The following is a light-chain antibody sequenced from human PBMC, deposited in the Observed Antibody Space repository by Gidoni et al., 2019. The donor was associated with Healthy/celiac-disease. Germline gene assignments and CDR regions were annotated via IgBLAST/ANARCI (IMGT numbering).Light chain of an antibody. J-gene: IGLJ2*01. Sequence: QSALTQPASVSGSPGQSITLSCTGTSSDVGGYNYVSWYQHHPGKAPKLMIYEVSNRPSGVSNRFSGSKSGNTASLTISGLQAEDEADYYCSSYTSSSTLEIGGGTKLTVL. CDR1: SSDVGGYNY. CDR2: EVS. V-gene: IGLV2-14*01. CDR3: SSYTSSSTLE.